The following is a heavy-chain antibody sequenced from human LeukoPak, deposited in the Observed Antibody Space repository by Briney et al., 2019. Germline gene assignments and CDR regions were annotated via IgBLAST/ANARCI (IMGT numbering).Heavy chain of an antibody. CDR1: GYTFTSYG. Sequence: ASVKDSCKASGYTFTSYGISWVRQAPGQGLEWMGWISAYKGNTNYAQNLQGRVTMTTDTSTSTAYMELRSLRSDDTAVYYCAVLRGIAAAGTGWFDPWGQGTLVTVSS. J-gene: IGHJ5*02. D-gene: IGHD6-13*01. V-gene: IGHV1-18*01. CDR2: ISAYKGNT. CDR3: AVLRGIAAAGTGWFDP.